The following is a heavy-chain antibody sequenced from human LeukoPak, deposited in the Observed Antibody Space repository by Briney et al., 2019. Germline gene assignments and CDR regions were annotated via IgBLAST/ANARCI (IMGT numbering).Heavy chain of an antibody. J-gene: IGHJ4*02. V-gene: IGHV1-3*01. CDR2: INAGNGNT. CDR3: ARALATWPHFDY. Sequence: ASVKVSCKASGYTFTSYAMHWVRQAPGQRLEWMGWINAGNGNTKYSQKFQGRVTITRDTSASTAYMELSSLRSEDTAVYYCARALATWPHFDYWGQGTLVTVSS. D-gene: IGHD5-12*01. CDR1: GYTFTSYA.